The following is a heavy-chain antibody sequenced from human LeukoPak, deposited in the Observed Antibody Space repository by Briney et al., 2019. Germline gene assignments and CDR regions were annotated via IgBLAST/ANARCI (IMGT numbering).Heavy chain of an antibody. V-gene: IGHV3-30*18. D-gene: IGHD1-26*01. CDR1: GFTFSSYG. CDR3: AKDGNDFTYYLDY. J-gene: IGHJ4*02. Sequence: PGRSLRLSCAASGFTFSSYGMHWVRQAPGKGLEWVAVISYDGSNKYYADSVKGRFTISRDNSKNTLYLQMNSLRAEDTAVYYCAKDGNDFTYYLDYWGQGTLVTVSS. CDR2: ISYDGSNK.